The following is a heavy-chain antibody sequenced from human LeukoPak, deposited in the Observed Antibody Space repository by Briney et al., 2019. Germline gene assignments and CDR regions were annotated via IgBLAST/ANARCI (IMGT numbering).Heavy chain of an antibody. Sequence: GVSVKVSCKASGYTFTSYGISWVRQAPGQGLKWMGWISAYNGNTNYAQKLQGRVTMTTDTSTSTAYMELRSLRSDDTAVYYCARAVGRYSSSWSYYYYYGMDVWGQGTTVTVSS. CDR3: ARAVGRYSSSWSYYYYYGMDV. J-gene: IGHJ6*02. D-gene: IGHD6-13*01. CDR2: ISAYNGNT. CDR1: GYTFTSYG. V-gene: IGHV1-18*01.